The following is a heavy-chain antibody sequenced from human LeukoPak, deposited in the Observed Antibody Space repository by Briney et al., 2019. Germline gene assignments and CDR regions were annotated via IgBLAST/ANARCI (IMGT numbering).Heavy chain of an antibody. J-gene: IGHJ4*02. V-gene: IGHV4-30-2*01. CDR3: ARGYGTFDF. CDR1: GGSINSGGYP. CDR2: IYHSGST. D-gene: IGHD5-18*01. Sequence: PSETLSLTCAVSGGSINSGGYPWSWIRQPPGKGLEWMRYIYHSGSTYYNPSLKSRVTMSVDRSKNHFSLKLNSLTAADTAVYYCARGYGTFDFWGQGILVTVSS.